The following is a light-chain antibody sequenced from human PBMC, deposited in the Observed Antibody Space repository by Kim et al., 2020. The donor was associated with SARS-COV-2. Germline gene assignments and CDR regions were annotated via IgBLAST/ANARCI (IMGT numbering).Light chain of an antibody. J-gene: IGLJ3*02. CDR1: SSDVGTYNF. CDR3: SSYTSSSSWV. Sequence: QSALTQPASVSGSPGQSTTISCIGTSSDVGTYNFVSWYQQHSGNAPKLLIYDVNKRPSGISDRFSGSKSGNTASLTISTLQAEDEADYHCSSYTSSSSWVFGGGTQLTVL. V-gene: IGLV2-14*03. CDR2: DVN.